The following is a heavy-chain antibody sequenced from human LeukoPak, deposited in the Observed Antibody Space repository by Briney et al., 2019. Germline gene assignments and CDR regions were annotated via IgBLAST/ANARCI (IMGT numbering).Heavy chain of an antibody. D-gene: IGHD3-22*01. J-gene: IGHJ4*02. CDR1: GGSISSYY. CDR3: ARGYYYDSSGYSPFGY. Sequence: SETLSLTCTVSGGSISSYYWSWIRQPAGKGLEWIGRIYTSGSTNYNPSLKSRVTMSVDTSKNQFSLKLSSVTAADTAVYYCARGYYYDSSGYSPFGYWGQGTLVTVSS. V-gene: IGHV4-4*07. CDR2: IYTSGST.